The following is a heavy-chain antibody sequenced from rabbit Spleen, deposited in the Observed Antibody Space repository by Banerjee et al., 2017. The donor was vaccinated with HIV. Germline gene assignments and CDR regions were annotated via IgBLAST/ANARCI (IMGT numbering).Heavy chain of an antibody. CDR1: GFTITNRDW. Sequence: QEQLVESGGGLVQPEGSLTLTCTASGFTITNRDWICWVRQAPGKGLEWIACIYGGNSGSTYYANWAVGRFTISKTSSTTVTLRMTSLTAADTATYFCARDTYGDGGYVYAFNLWGPGTLVTV. CDR2: IYGGNSGST. D-gene: IGHD6-1*01. J-gene: IGHJ4*01. V-gene: IGHV1S45*01. CDR3: ARDTYGDGGYVYAFNL.